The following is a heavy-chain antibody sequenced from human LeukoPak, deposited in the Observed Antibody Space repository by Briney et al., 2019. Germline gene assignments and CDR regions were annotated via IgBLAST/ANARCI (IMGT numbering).Heavy chain of an antibody. Sequence: GASLRLSCAASGFSTRTYSMGWVRQAPGKGLEWVSYIGSTSIYADSVKGRFTISRDNAKNTLYLQMNSLRAEGTAVYYCARDGPPAGAGDFDYWGQGTPVTVSS. V-gene: IGHV3-48*01. D-gene: IGHD2-2*01. CDR1: GFSTRTYS. J-gene: IGHJ4*02. CDR3: ARDGPPAGAGDFDY. CDR2: IGSTSI.